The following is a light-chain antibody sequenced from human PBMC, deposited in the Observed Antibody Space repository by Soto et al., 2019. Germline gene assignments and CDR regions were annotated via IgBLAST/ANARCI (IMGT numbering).Light chain of an antibody. Sequence: EIVLTQSPGTLSLSPGERATLSCRASQSVSSNLAWHQQKPGQAPRLLIHRASTRATGVPARFSGSGSGTQFTLTISSLEPEDFAVYYCQQRSNWLTFGGGTKVDIK. J-gene: IGKJ4*01. V-gene: IGKV3-11*01. CDR1: QSVSSN. CDR3: QQRSNWLT. CDR2: RAS.